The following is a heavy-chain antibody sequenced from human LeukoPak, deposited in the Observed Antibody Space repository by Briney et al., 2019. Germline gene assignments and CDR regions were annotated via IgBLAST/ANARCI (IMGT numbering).Heavy chain of an antibody. CDR3: ARDYKYAFDN. V-gene: IGHV3-74*01. CDR2: INRDGSTT. D-gene: IGHD5-24*01. J-gene: IGHJ4*02. CDR1: GFTFSNYW. Sequence: GGSLRLSCAASGFTFSNYWVHWVRQAPGKGLVWVSRINRDGSTTNYADSVKGRFTISGDKAKNSLYLQMNSLRVEDTAVYYCARDYKYAFDNWGQGTLVTVSS.